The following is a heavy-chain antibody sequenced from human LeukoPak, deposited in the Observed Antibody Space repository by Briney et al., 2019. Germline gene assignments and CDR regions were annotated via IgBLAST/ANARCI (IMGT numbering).Heavy chain of an antibody. D-gene: IGHD3-22*01. J-gene: IGHJ1*01. Sequence: SQTLSRTCAISGDSVSSNSAAWNWIRQSPSRGLEWLGRTYYRSEWYNDYAVSVKSRININPDTSKNQFSLQLNSVTPEDTAVYYCAQADGTGYFYFQHWGQGTLVTVSS. CDR3: AQADGTGYFYFQH. CDR1: GDSVSSNSAA. V-gene: IGHV6-1*01. CDR2: TYYRSEWYN.